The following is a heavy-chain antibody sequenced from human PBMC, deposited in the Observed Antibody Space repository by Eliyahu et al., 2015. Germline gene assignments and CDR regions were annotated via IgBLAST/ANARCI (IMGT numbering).Heavy chain of an antibody. CDR2: INPPSDGA. D-gene: IGHD3-10*01. V-gene: IGHV1-2*02. CDR3: ARAEVVGGFTRLNWFDP. CDR1: GYTFTGXY. Sequence: QVQLVQSGAELRKPGASVKVSCKASGYTFTGXYMHWVRQAPGQGPEWMGWINPPSDGALYAQKFRGRVTMTWDTSISTAYMELGWLREDDTAVYYCARAEVVGGFTRLNWFDPWGQGTLVTVSS. J-gene: IGHJ5*02.